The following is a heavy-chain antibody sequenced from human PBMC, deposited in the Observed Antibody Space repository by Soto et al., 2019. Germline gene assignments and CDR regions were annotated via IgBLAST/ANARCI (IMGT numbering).Heavy chain of an antibody. D-gene: IGHD6-13*01. J-gene: IGHJ6*03. V-gene: IGHV3-23*01. CDR1: GFTFSSYA. Sequence: SGGSLRLSCAASGFTFSSYAMSWVRQAPGKGLEWVSAISGSGGSTYYADSVKGRFTISGDNSKNTLYLKMNSLRAEDTAVYYCAKAIAAADYYYYYMDVWGKGTTVTVSS. CDR3: AKAIAAADYYYYYMDV. CDR2: ISGSGGST.